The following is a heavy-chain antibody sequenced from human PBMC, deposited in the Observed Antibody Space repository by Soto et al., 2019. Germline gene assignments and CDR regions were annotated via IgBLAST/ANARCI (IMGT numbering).Heavy chain of an antibody. Sequence: SETLSLTCTVSGGSISSGGYYWSWIRQHPGKGLEWIGYIYYSGSTYYNPSLKSRVTISVDTSKNQFSLKLSSVTAADTAVYYCARGVRRDGTDYWGQGTLVTVSS. CDR1: GGSISSGGYY. J-gene: IGHJ4*02. CDR2: IYYSGST. CDR3: ARGVRRDGTDY. D-gene: IGHD2-15*01. V-gene: IGHV4-31*03.